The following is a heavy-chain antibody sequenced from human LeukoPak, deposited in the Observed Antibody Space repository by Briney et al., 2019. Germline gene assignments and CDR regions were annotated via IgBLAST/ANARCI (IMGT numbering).Heavy chain of an antibody. CDR3: AIGHQSGDETLLLYYYYYYCMDV. J-gene: IGHJ6*02. Sequence: GAPLRVSSTASGYTFTSYDINGVRHAPRHRLEWIGWMNPHSGNTGYAQKFPGRVTMTRNTSISTAYMGLSSLGSEDTAVYYCAIGHQSGDETLLLYYYYYYCMDVWGQGTTVTVSS. CDR1: GYTFTSYD. CDR2: MNPHSGNT. D-gene: IGHD5-12*01. V-gene: IGHV1-8*01.